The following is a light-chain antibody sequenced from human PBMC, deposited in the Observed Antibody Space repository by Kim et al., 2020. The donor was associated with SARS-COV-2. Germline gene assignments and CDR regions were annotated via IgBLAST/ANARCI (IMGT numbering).Light chain of an antibody. CDR2: QDS. CDR1: KLGDKY. V-gene: IGLV3-1*01. CDR3: QAWDSSTEV. J-gene: IGLJ1*01. Sequence: SYELTQPPSVSVSPGQTASITCSGDKLGDKYAYWYQQKPRQSPVLVIYQDSKRPSGIPERFSGSNSGNTATLTISGTQAMDEADYYCQAWDSSTEVFGTGTKVTVL.